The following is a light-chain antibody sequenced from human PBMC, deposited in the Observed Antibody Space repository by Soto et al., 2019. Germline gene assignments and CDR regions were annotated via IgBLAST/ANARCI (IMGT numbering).Light chain of an antibody. J-gene: IGKJ3*01. V-gene: IGKV3-20*01. CDR1: QSVSSSY. CDR2: GAS. CDR3: QQYGSSPFT. Sequence: EIVLTQSPGTLSLSPGERATLSCRASQSVSSSYLAWYQQKPGQAPRLLIYGASSRATGIPDRFSGSGSGTDFTLTISRLEPEDFAVDYCQQYGSSPFTFGPGTKVHIK.